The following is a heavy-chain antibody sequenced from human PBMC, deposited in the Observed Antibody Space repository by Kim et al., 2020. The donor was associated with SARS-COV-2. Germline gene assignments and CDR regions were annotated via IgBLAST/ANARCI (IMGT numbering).Heavy chain of an antibody. CDR1: GFSFRSYG. CDR3: ARVGPLGACGRRTCYVDDYGLDV. J-gene: IGHJ6*02. V-gene: IGHV3-30*03. D-gene: IGHD2-15*01. Sequence: GGSLRLSCVGSGFSFRSYGIHWVRQAPGRGLEWVALISFNGTTEKYTDPVRGRFTISRDNSHSTVHLEMTGLRVDDTAIYYCARVGPLGACGRRTCYVDDYGLDVWGQGTTVTVAS. CDR2: ISFNGTTE.